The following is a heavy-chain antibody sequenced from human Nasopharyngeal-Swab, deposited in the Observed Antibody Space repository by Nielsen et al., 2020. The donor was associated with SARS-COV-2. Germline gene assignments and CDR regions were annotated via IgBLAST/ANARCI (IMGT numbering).Heavy chain of an antibody. D-gene: IGHD2-2*01. CDR2: ISSSSSYI. Sequence: GESLKISCAASGFTFSSYSMNWVRQAPGKGLEWVSSISSSSSYIYYADSVKGRFTISRDNAKSSLYLQMNGLRADDTAVYYCASLVFPVASAGRWFDLWGQGTLVTVSS. CDR1: GFTFSSYS. J-gene: IGHJ5*02. CDR3: ASLVFPVASAGRWFDL. V-gene: IGHV3-21*01.